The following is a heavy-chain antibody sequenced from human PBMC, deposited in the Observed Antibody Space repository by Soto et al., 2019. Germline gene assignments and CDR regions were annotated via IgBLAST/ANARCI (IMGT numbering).Heavy chain of an antibody. CDR1: GGTFSSYA. Sequence: QVQLVQSGAEVKKPGSSVKVSCKASGGTFSSYAISWVRQAPGQGLEWMGGIIPIFGTANYPQKFQGGVTINADESTSSHYMALSSLRSADTAVYYCARHVPAAGYHNGMDVWGQGTTVTVSS. V-gene: IGHV1-69*12. CDR3: ARHVPAAGYHNGMDV. CDR2: IIPIFGTA. D-gene: IGHD2-2*01. J-gene: IGHJ6*02.